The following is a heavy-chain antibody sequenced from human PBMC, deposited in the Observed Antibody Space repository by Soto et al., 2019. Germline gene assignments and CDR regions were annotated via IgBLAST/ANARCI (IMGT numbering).Heavy chain of an antibody. D-gene: IGHD3-10*01. Sequence: GDSVKVSCKASGGTFSSHPISWVRQAPGQGLEWMGIIYPSGGTTRNEQKFQGRVTMTRDTSTSTVYMELSSLRYEDTAVYYCARDFSGPMDYWGRGSLVTASS. J-gene: IGHJ4*02. CDR1: GGTFSSHP. CDR3: ARDFSGPMDY. CDR2: IYPSGGTT. V-gene: IGHV1-46*01.